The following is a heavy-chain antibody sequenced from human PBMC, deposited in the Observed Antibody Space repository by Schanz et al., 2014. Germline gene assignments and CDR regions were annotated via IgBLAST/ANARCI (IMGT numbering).Heavy chain of an antibody. J-gene: IGHJ4*02. D-gene: IGHD3-3*01. CDR1: GFTFSSYS. CDR2: ISTTSSYI. V-gene: IGHV3-21*01. CDR3: ARDKGGYYPFDY. Sequence: EVQLVESGGGLVKPGGSLRLSCAASGFTFSSYSMNWVRQAPGKGLEWVSSISTTSSYIYYTDSVKGRFTISRDNAKNSLYLQMNSLRAEDAAVYYCARDKGGYYPFDYWGRGTLVTVSS.